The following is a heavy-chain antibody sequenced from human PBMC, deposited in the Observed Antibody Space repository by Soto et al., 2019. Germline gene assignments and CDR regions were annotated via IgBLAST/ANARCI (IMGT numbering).Heavy chain of an antibody. CDR1: GYNFAGYW. D-gene: IGHD3-3*01. CDR2: IYPSDSDT. CDR3: ARGGVSTRTFDY. V-gene: IGHV5-51*01. Sequence: GESLKISCKGSGYNFAGYWIAWVRQMPGKVLELMGIIYPSDSDTRYRPSFQGQVTISADKSISSAYLQWSSLRASDTAMYYCARGGVSTRTFDYWGQGXPVPVYS. J-gene: IGHJ4*02.